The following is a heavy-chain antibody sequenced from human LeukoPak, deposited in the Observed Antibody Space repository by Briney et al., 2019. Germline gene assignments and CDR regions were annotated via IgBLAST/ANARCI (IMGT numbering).Heavy chain of an antibody. Sequence: HPGGSLRLSCAASGFTFDDYTMHWVRQAPGKGLEWVALISRDGGSTYYADSVKGRFTISRDNSKNSLYLQMNSLRAEDTALYYCARDYFGSPSALDYWGQGTLVTVSS. D-gene: IGHD1-26*01. CDR1: GFTFDDYT. V-gene: IGHV3-43*01. J-gene: IGHJ4*02. CDR2: ISRDGGST. CDR3: ARDYFGSPSALDY.